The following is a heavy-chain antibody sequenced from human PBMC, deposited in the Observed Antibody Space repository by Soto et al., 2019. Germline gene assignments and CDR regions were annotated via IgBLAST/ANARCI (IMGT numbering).Heavy chain of an antibody. J-gene: IGHJ5*02. V-gene: IGHV4-61*01. D-gene: IGHD3-16*01. Sequence: SETLSLTCTVSGGSVSSGSYYWSWIRQPPGKGLEWIGYIYYSGSTNYNPSLKSRVTISVDTSKNQFSLKLSSVTAADTAVYYCARLNTSFDPWGQGTLVTVPQ. CDR2: IYYSGST. CDR3: ARLNTSFDP. CDR1: GGSVSSGSYY.